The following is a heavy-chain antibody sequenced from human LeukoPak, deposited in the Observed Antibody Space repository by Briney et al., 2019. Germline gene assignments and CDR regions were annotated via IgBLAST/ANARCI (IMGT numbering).Heavy chain of an antibody. CDR1: GFTFTRYW. CDR3: ARGAFWSFD. V-gene: IGHV3-7*04. D-gene: IGHD3-3*02. Sequence: PGGSLRLSCAASGFTFTRYWMKWVRQAPGKGLEWVANINEDGSEKYYVDSVKGRFTISRDNAKSSLYLQMNSLRAEDTAVYYCARGAFWSFDIGAKGQWSPSLQ. J-gene: IGHJ3*02. CDR2: INEDGSEK.